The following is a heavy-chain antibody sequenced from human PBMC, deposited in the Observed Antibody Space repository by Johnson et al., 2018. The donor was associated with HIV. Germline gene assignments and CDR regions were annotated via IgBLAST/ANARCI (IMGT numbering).Heavy chain of an antibody. CDR1: GFTFSSSW. D-gene: IGHD6-13*01. CDR2: IKQDGSEK. CDR3: AREGGIAAAGTDAFDI. J-gene: IGHJ3*02. V-gene: IGHV3-7*01. Sequence: EMQLVESGGGLVQPGGSLRLSCAASGFTFSSSWMSWVRQAPGKGLEWVANIKQDGSEKYYVDSVKGRFTISRDNAKNSLYLQMNSLRAEDTAVYYCAREGGIAAAGTDAFDIWGQGTMVTVSS.